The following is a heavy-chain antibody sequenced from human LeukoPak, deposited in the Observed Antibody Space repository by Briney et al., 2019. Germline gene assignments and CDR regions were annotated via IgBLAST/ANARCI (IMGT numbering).Heavy chain of an antibody. CDR1: GGTFSDYA. Sequence: ASVKVSCKASGGTFSDYAFSWVRQAPGQGLEWMGWISAYNGNTNYAQRLQGRVTMTTDTSTSTAYMELRSLRFDDTAVYYCARDLVTIFGVANTPPGYWGQGTLVTVSS. V-gene: IGHV1-18*01. CDR2: ISAYNGNT. J-gene: IGHJ4*02. D-gene: IGHD3-3*01. CDR3: ARDLVTIFGVANTPPGY.